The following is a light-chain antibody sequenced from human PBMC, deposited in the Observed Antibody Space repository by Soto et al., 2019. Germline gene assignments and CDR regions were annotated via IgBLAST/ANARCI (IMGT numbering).Light chain of an antibody. CDR3: AQAKQFPHT. J-gene: IGKJ2*01. Sequence: DIVMTQAPLSSAVALGQPASISCRSSQSLVHVNGKTYLSWFQQRPGHPPRLLIYEISNRFSGVPERFSGSGAGTDFTLKISRVEAEDVGVYYCAQAKQFPHTFGQGTKLEI. CDR2: EIS. V-gene: IGKV2-24*01. CDR1: QSLVHVNGKTY.